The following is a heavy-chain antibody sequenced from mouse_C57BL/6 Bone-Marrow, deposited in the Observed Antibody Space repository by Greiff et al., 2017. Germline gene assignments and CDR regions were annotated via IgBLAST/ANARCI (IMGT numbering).Heavy chain of an antibody. D-gene: IGHD4-1*01. V-gene: IGHV1-64*01. CDR3: ARGGLGDY. CDR1: GYTFTSYW. CDR2: IHPNSGST. J-gene: IGHJ4*01. Sequence: VKLQQPGAELVKPGASVKLSCKASGYTFTSYWMNWVKQRPGQGLEWIGLIHPNSGSTNYNEKFKSKATLTVDKSSSTAYMQLSSLTSEDSAVYYCARGGLGDYWGQGTSVTVSA.